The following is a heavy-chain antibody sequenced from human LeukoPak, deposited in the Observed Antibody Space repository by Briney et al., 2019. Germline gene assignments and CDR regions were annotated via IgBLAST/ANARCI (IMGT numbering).Heavy chain of an antibody. CDR3: ASLHIVAADNYFDY. Sequence: PSETLSLTCTVSGDSISSYYWSWIRQPPGKGLEWIGYIYYSGSTNYNPSLKSRLTISVDTSKNQFYLKLSSVTAADTAVYYCASLHIVAADNYFDYWGQGTLVTVSS. CDR1: GDSISSYY. V-gene: IGHV4-59*08. D-gene: IGHD6-13*01. J-gene: IGHJ4*02. CDR2: IYYSGST.